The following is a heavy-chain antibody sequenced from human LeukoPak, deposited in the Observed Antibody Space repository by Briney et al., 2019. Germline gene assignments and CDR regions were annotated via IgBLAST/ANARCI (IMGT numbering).Heavy chain of an antibody. CDR1: GGSFSGYY. V-gene: IGHV4-34*01. CDR2: INHSGST. D-gene: IGHD2-2*01. J-gene: IGHJ6*03. CDR3: ARKARRVVPARIRVRLYYYMDV. Sequence: PSETLSLTCAVYGGSFSGYYWSWIRQPPGKGREWIGEINHSGSTNYNPSLKSPVIISVDTSKKQFSLQLSSWTAADTDLNFCARKARRVVPARIRVRLYYYMDVWGKGTTVTVSS.